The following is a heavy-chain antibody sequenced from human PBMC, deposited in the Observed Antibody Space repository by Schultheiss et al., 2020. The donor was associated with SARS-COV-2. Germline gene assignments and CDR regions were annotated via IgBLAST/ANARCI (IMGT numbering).Heavy chain of an antibody. CDR3: ARRQGYCSSTSCYSGGMDV. CDR1: GGSISSSSYY. Sequence: SETLSLTCTVSGGSISSSSYYWGWIRQPPGKGLEWIGSIYYSGSTYYNPSLKSRVTISVDTSKNQFSLKLSSVTAADTAVYYCARRQGYCSSTSCYSGGMDVWGQGTTVTVSS. D-gene: IGHD2-2*01. J-gene: IGHJ6*02. V-gene: IGHV4-39*01. CDR2: IYYSGST.